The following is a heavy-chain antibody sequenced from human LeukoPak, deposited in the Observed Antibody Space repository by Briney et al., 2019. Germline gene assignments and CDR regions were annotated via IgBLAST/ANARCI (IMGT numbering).Heavy chain of an antibody. V-gene: IGHV1-69*13. CDR2: IIPIFGTA. Sequence: SVKVSCKASGGTFSNHAVSWVRQAPGQGLEWMGGIIPIFGTANYAQKFQGRVTITADESTSTAYMELSSLRAEDTAVYSCARLSYAILTGTGRYDAFDIWGHGTMVTVFS. D-gene: IGHD3-9*01. J-gene: IGHJ3*02. CDR1: GGTFSNHA. CDR3: ARLSYAILTGTGRYDAFDI.